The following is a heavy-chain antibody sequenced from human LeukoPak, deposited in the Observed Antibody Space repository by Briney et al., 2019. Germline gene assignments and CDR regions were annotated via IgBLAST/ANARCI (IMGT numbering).Heavy chain of an antibody. CDR2: IWYDGGNK. J-gene: IGHJ4*02. CDR3: ARDCWTSSISCYTGLDY. D-gene: IGHD2-2*02. V-gene: IGHV3-33*01. Sequence: GGSLRLSCAASGFTFRSYGMHWVRQAPGKGLEWAAVIWYDGGNKYYADSVKGRFTISRDNSKNTLYLQMNSLRAEDTAVYYCARDCWTSSISCYTGLDYWGQGTLVTVSS. CDR1: GFTFRSYG.